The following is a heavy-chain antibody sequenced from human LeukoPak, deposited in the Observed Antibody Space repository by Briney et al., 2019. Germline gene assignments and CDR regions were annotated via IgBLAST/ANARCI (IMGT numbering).Heavy chain of an antibody. Sequence: PGGSLKLSCAASGFTFSSYSMNWVRQAPGKGLEWVSSISSSSSYIYYADSVKGRFTISRDNAKNSLYLQMNSLRAEDTAVYYCARDSHGDPTYYYYYMDVWGKGTTVTVSS. CDR1: GFTFSSYS. CDR2: ISSSSSYI. D-gene: IGHD4-17*01. V-gene: IGHV3-21*01. J-gene: IGHJ6*03. CDR3: ARDSHGDPTYYYYYMDV.